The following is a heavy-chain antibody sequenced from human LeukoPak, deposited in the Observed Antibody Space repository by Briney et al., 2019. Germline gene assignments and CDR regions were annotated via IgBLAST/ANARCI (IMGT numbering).Heavy chain of an antibody. J-gene: IGHJ4*02. Sequence: ASVKVSCKASGYTFNSYGITWVRQAPGQGLEWMAWISVYNGNTIYAQKVKGRVTMTTDTSTSTAYMELRSLKSDDTAVYYCARASYCSGGSCYSDYWGQGTLVTVSS. CDR3: ARASYCSGGSCYSDY. CDR1: GYTFNSYG. D-gene: IGHD2-15*01. V-gene: IGHV1-18*01. CDR2: ISVYNGNT.